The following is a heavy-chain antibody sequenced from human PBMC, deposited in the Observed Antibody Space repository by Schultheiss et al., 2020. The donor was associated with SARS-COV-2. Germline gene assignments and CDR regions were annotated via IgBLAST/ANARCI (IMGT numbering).Heavy chain of an antibody. D-gene: IGHD2/OR15-2a*01. CDR1: GFTFSSYW. CDR3: ARAGLLNVYYGMDV. J-gene: IGHJ6*02. CDR2: INSDGSST. V-gene: IGHV3-74*01. Sequence: GESLKISCAASGFTFSSYWMHWVRQAPGKGLVWVSRINSDGSSTSYADSVKGRFTISRDNAKNTLYLQMNSLRDEDTAVYYCARAGLLNVYYGMDVWGQGTTVTVSS.